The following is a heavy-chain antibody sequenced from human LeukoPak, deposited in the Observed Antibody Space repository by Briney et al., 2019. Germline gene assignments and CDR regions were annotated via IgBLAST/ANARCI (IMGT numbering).Heavy chain of an antibody. CDR2: IIPILGIA. D-gene: IGHD1-1*01. CDR1: GGTFSSYA. Sequence: SVKVSCKASGGTFSSYAISWVRQAPGQGLEWMGRIIPILGIANYAQKFQGRVTITADKSTSTAYMELSSLRSGDTAVYYCASRYNWSADWFDPWGQGTLVTVSS. V-gene: IGHV1-69*04. J-gene: IGHJ5*02. CDR3: ASRYNWSADWFDP.